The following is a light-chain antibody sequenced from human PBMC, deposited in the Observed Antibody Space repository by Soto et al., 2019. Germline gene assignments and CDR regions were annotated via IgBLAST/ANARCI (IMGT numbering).Light chain of an antibody. V-gene: IGKV1-6*01. Sequence: AIPMTQSPSSLSASVGDRVTITCRASQDIRNELGWYQQKPGKAPKALIYGVSNLQSGVPSRFSGSGSGTDFTLTISSVQPEDFAVYYCLQDHNYPRTFGQGTKVEIK. CDR1: QDIRNE. CDR3: LQDHNYPRT. CDR2: GVS. J-gene: IGKJ1*01.